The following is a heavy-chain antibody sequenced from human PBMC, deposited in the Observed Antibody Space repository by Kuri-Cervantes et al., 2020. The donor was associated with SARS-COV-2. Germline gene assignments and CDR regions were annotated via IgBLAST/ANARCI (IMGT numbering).Heavy chain of an antibody. D-gene: IGHD2-15*01. J-gene: IGHJ4*02. Sequence: SLKISCAASGFTFDDYAMHWVRQAPGKGLEWVSGISWNSGSIGYADSVKGRFTISRDTAKNSLYLQMNSLRAEDTALYYCAKDMESGGSYSTFDYWGQGTLVTVSS. CDR1: GFTFDDYA. V-gene: IGHV3-9*01. CDR2: ISWNSGSI. CDR3: AKDMESGGSYSTFDY.